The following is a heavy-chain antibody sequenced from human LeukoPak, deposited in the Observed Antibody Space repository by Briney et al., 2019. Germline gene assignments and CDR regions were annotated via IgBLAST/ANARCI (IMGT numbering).Heavy chain of an antibody. V-gene: IGHV3-48*04. CDR1: GFTFSSYS. D-gene: IGHD3-16*01. J-gene: IGHJ3*02. CDR2: ISSSSSTI. CDR3: ARSTLMGGIAFDI. Sequence: PGGSLRLSCAASGFTFSSYSMNWVCQAPGKGLEWVSYISSSSSTIYYADSVKGRFTISRDNAKNSLYLQMNSLRAEDTAVYYCARSTLMGGIAFDIWGQGTMVTVSS.